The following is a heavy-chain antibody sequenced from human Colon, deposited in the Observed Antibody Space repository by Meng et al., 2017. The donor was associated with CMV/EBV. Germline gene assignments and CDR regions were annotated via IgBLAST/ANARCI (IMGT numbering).Heavy chain of an antibody. CDR2: FYPRADST. J-gene: IGHJ4*02. Sequence: VQLVQSGPEVEKPGDLVKVSCNTSGYKFRYSSMHWMRQAPGQGREWMGIFYPRADSTNYTNNLVGRFTMAADMPTNTMNIELSSLRSDDTSVDYCARDNSNWSTDFWGQGTLVTVSS. CDR1: GYKFRYSS. CDR3: ARDNSNWSTDF. D-gene: IGHD4-11*01. V-gene: IGHV1-46*01.